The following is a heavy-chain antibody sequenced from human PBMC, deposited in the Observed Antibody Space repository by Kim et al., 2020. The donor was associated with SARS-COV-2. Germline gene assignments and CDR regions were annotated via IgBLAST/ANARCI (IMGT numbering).Heavy chain of an antibody. V-gene: IGHV3-53*01. D-gene: IGHD1-26*01. CDR3: AREVGANIDY. CDR2: ST. Sequence: STYYADSVKGRFTISRDNSKNTLYLQMNSLRAEDTAVYYCAREVGANIDYWGQGTLVTVSS. J-gene: IGHJ4*02.